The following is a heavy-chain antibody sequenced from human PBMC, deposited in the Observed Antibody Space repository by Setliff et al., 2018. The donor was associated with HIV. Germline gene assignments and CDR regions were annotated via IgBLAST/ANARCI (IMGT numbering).Heavy chain of an antibody. CDR1: GYTFTDYY. V-gene: IGHV1-2*02. J-gene: IGHJ4*02. Sequence: ASVKVSCKASGYTFTDYYIHWVRQAPGQGLEWMGWIYPNTGGTNYAQKFQGRVTMTRDTSISTAYMELNRLRSDDTAVYYCARLTTADWGQGTMVTVSS. CDR2: IYPNTGGT. D-gene: IGHD4-17*01. CDR3: ARLTTAD.